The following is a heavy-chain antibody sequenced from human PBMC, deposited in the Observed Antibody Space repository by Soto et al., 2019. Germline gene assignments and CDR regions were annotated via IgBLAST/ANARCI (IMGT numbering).Heavy chain of an antibody. J-gene: IGHJ5*02. CDR2: ISYSGST. D-gene: IGHD6-13*01. CDR1: GGSITSYY. CDR3: ATGAAPGIVGWLDP. V-gene: IGHV4-59*01. Sequence: QVQLQESGPGLVKPSETLSLTCTVSGGSITSYYWTWIRQPPGKGLEWIGYISYSGSTKYNPSLKSRVTIFVHTSNHHFSLRLTSVTAADTAVYYCATGAAPGIVGWLDPWGQGTLVTVSS.